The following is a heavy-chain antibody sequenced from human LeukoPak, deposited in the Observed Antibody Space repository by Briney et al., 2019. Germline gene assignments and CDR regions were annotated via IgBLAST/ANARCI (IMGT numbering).Heavy chain of an antibody. CDR1: GFTFSNYW. D-gene: IGHD6-19*01. J-gene: IGHJ4*02. Sequence: GGSLRLSCAASGFTFSNYWMHWARQAPGKGLEWVGRIKRKTDGGTADYAAPVKGRFTISRDDSKNTLYLQMNSLKTEDTAIYYCTTLSTIAVSGHWGQGTLVTVSS. CDR2: IKRKTDGGTA. V-gene: IGHV3-15*01. CDR3: TTLSTIAVSGH.